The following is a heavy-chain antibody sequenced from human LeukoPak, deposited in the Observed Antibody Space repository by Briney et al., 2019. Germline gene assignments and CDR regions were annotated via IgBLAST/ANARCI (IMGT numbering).Heavy chain of an antibody. CDR1: GFTVSSNY. V-gene: IGHV3-66*02. J-gene: IGHJ3*02. CDR2: IYSGGST. D-gene: IGHD1-26*01. CDR3: ARDAKNSGSPEGAFDI. Sequence: GGSLRLSCAASGFTVSSNYMSWVRQAPGKGLEWVSVIYSGGSTYYADSVKGRFTISRDNSKNTLYLQMNSLRAEDTAVYYCARDAKNSGSPEGAFDIWGQGTMVTVSP.